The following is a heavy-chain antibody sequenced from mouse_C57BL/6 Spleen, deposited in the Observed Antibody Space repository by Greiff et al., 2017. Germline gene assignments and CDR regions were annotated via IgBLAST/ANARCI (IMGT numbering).Heavy chain of an antibody. D-gene: IGHD1-1*02. CDR2: IDPENGDT. CDR1: GFNIKDDY. CDR3: TPGAFAD. Sequence: EVQLQQSGAELVRPGASVKLSCTASGFNIKDDYMHWVQQRPEQGLEWIGWIDPENGDTEYASKFQGKATITADTSSNTAYLQLSSLTSDDTAVYYGTPGAFADWGQGTLVTVSA. J-gene: IGHJ3*01. V-gene: IGHV14-4*01.